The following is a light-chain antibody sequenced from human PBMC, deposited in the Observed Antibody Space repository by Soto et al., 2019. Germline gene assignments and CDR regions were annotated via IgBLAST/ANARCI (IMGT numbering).Light chain of an antibody. V-gene: IGKV4-1*01. CDR3: QQYYNTPPT. Sequence: DIVMTQSPASLAVSLGERATINCKSSQSVLYSSNNKNYLAWYQQKPGQPPKLLIYWASTRESGVPDRFSGGGSGTDFTLTISSLQAEDVAVYYCQQYYNTPPTFGQGTKVEIK. CDR2: WAS. J-gene: IGKJ1*01. CDR1: QSVLYSSNNKNY.